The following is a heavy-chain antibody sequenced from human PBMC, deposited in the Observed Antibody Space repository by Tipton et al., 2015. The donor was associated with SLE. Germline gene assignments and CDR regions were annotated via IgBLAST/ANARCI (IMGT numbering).Heavy chain of an antibody. CDR1: GGSISSSSYY. CDR2: IYYSGST. D-gene: IGHD6-6*01. Sequence: TLSLTCTVSGGSISSSSYYWGWIRQPPGKGLEWIGSIYYSGSTYYHPSLKSRVTISVDTSKNQLSLKLSSVTAADTAVYYCARSSFQVEYSSRPSYYYYGMDVWGQGTTVTVSS. CDR3: ARSSFQVEYSSRPSYYYYGMDV. J-gene: IGHJ6*02. V-gene: IGHV4-39*07.